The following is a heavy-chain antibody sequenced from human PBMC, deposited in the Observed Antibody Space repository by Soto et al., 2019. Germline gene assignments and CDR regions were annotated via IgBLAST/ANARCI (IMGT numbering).Heavy chain of an antibody. Sequence: GGSLRLSCAASGFTFSSYAMHWVYQAPGKGLEWVAVISYDGSNKYYADSVKGRFTISRDNSKNTLYLQMNSLRAEDTAIYYCAKEAIAAAGKDFYYGMDVWGQGTTVTVSS. D-gene: IGHD6-13*01. CDR1: GFTFSSYA. CDR2: ISYDGSNK. J-gene: IGHJ6*02. V-gene: IGHV3-30-3*01. CDR3: AKEAIAAAGKDFYYGMDV.